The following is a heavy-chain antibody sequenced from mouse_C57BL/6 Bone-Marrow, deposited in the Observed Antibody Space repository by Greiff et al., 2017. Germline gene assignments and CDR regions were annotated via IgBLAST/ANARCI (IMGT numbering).Heavy chain of an antibody. CDR3: ARNRRSTMITRWYFDV. V-gene: IGHV2-2*01. Sequence: VQGVESGPGLVQPSQSLSITCTVSGFSLTSYGVHWVRQSPGKGLEWLGVIWSGGSTDYNAAFISRLSISKDNSKSQVFFKMNSLQADDTAIYYCARNRRSTMITRWYFDVWGTGTTVTVSS. J-gene: IGHJ1*03. D-gene: IGHD2-4*01. CDR2: IWSGGST. CDR1: GFSLTSYG.